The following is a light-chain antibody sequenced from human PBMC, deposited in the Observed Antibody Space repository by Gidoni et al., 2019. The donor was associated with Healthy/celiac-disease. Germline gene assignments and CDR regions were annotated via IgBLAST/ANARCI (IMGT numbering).Light chain of an antibody. CDR2: GNS. J-gene: IGLJ2*01. V-gene: IGLV1-40*01. CDR3: QSYDSSLSGSNVV. CDR1: SSHIGAGYD. Sequence: QSVLTQPPSVSGAPGQRVTISCTGSSSHIGAGYDVHWYQQLPGTAPTLLISGNSNRPSGVPDRFSGSKSGTSASLAITGLQAEDEADYYCQSYDSSLSGSNVVFGGGTKLTVL.